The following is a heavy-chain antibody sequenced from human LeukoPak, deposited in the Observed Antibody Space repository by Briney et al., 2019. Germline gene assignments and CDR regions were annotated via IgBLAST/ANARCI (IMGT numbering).Heavy chain of an antibody. V-gene: IGHV4-34*01. Sequence: PSETLSLTCAVYGGSFSGYYWSWVRQPPGKGLEWIGEINHSGSTNYNPSFKSRVTISVDTSKNQFSLKLSSVTAADTAVYYCARGGEMATDFDYWGQGTGSPSPQ. J-gene: IGHJ4*02. D-gene: IGHD5-24*01. CDR2: INHSGST. CDR1: GGSFSGYY. CDR3: ARGGEMATDFDY.